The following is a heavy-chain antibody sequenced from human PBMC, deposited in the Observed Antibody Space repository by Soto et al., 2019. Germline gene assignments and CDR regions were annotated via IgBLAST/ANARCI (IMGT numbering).Heavy chain of an antibody. J-gene: IGHJ4*02. V-gene: IGHV4-4*02. CDR1: GASISNTDW. CDR2: IYHSGTT. D-gene: IGHD6-13*01. Sequence: QVQLQESGPGLVEPSGTLSLTCAVSGASISNTDWWSWVRQRPGKGLERIGEIYHSGTTNCDPSLKSRVTISLDKSKSQFSLKLTSVTAADTAVYYCAIPGAGDFDYWGQGTLVTVSS. CDR3: AIPGAGDFDY.